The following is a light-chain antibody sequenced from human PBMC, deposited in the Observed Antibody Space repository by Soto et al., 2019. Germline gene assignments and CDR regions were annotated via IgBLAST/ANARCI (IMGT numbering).Light chain of an antibody. J-gene: IGLJ3*02. CDR3: QSYDSSLSALV. Sequence: QAVVTQPPSVSGAPGQRVTISCTGSSSNIGAGYDVHWYQQLPGTAPKLLIYGNSNRPSGVPDRFSGSKSGTSASLAITGLQAEDEADYYCQSYDSSLSALVFGGGPKLTVL. CDR2: GNS. V-gene: IGLV1-40*01. CDR1: SSNIGAGYD.